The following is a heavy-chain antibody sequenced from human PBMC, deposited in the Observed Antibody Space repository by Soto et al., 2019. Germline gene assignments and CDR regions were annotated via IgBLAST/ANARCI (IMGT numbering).Heavy chain of an antibody. CDR2: IYYSGST. J-gene: IGHJ4*02. V-gene: IGHV4-31*03. D-gene: IGHD6-13*01. CDR3: ARAHPAANRFDY. CDR1: GGSISSGGYY. Sequence: QVQLQESGPGLVKPSQTLSLTCTVSGGSISSGGYYWSWIRQHPGKGLEWIGYIYYSGSTYYNPSLKRRVGKSVDTYKNQSSLNLISVTAADKAVYYCARAHPAANRFDYWGQGTLVTISS.